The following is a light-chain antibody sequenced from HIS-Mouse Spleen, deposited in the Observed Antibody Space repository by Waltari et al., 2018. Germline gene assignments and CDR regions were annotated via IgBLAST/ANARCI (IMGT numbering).Light chain of an antibody. V-gene: IGLV2-8*01. CDR2: EVS. J-gene: IGLJ3*02. CDR3: SSYAGSNNPWV. Sequence: QSALTQPPSASGSPGQSVTISCTGTSSDVGGYNYVSWYQQHPGKAPKLMIYEVSKRPSGVPDRFSGSKSDNTASLTVSGLQAEDEADYYCSSYAGSNNPWVFGGGTKLTVL. CDR1: SSDVGGYNY.